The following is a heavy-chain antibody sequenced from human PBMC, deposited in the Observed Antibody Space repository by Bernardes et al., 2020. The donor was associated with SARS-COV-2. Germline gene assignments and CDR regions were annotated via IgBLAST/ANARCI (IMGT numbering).Heavy chain of an antibody. V-gene: IGHV4-59*03. J-gene: IGHJ6*02. CDR3: ASFRDRSGYYVLDV. CDR1: GGSISTYY. Sequence: SEPLPLTCTFSGGSISTYYWSWVRQRPGKGLEWVGYVSYRGSSNYNPSLKSRVTMSVDTSKSQFSLKLYSVTSADTAVYYCASFRDRSGYYVLDVWGQGTTVTVSS. CDR2: VSYRGSS. D-gene: IGHD3-22*01.